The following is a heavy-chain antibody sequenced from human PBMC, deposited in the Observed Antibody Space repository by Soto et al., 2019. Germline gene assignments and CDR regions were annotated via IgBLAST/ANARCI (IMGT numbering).Heavy chain of an antibody. J-gene: IGHJ4*02. CDR3: AREGGGYCSGGSCQVDC. CDR1: GGSISSSSYY. CDR2: IYYRGNT. Sequence: QLQLQESGPGLVKPSETLSLTCTVSGGSISSSSYYWGWIRQPPGKGLEWIGSIYYRGNTYYNPSLKGRVTLSVDTSKNLFTLKLSSVTAADTAVYYCAREGGGYCSGGSCQVDCWGQGALVTVSS. D-gene: IGHD2-15*01. V-gene: IGHV4-39*02.